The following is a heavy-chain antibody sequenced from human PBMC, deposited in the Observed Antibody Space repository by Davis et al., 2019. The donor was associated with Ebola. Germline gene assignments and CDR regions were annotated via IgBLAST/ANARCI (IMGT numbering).Heavy chain of an antibody. Sequence: SETLSLTCAVSGDSISSSNWWSWVRQPPGKGLEWIGEIFHGGTTNYNPSLKSRVIMSVDKSKNQFSLKLTSVTAADTAVYYCARRADYWGQGTLVTVSS. CDR3: ARRADY. CDR2: IFHGGTT. CDR1: GDSISSSNW. J-gene: IGHJ4*02. V-gene: IGHV4-4*02.